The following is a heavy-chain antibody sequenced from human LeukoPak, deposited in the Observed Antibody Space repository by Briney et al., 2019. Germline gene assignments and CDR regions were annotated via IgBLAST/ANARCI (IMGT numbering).Heavy chain of an antibody. CDR1: GYSISTGYY. CDR2: IYHSGTT. CDR3: AREEYQWDYYYYYYYMDV. D-gene: IGHD3-16*01. V-gene: IGHV4-38-2*02. Sequence: SETLSLTCTVSGYSISTGYYWGWIRQPPGKGLEWIGSIYHSGTTYYNPSLKSRVTMSVDTSKNQFSLKLSSVTAADTAVYYCAREEYQWDYYYYYYYMDVWGKGTTVTISS. J-gene: IGHJ6*03.